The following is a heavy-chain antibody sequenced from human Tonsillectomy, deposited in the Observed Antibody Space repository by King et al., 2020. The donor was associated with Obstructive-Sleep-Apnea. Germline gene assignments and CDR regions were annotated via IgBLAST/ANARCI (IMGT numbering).Heavy chain of an antibody. Sequence: VQLVQSGAEVKKPGASVRVSCKASGYTFASYDINWVRQATGQGLEWLGWMNPNSGNTGYAQKFQGRVTMTRNTSITTAYMELSSLRSEDTAVYYCARGGPDNSLLSSWFDPWGQGTLVTVSS. V-gene: IGHV1-8*01. CDR1: GYTFASYD. CDR3: ARGGPDNSLLSSWFDP. D-gene: IGHD2-21*01. CDR2: MNPNSGNT. J-gene: IGHJ5*02.